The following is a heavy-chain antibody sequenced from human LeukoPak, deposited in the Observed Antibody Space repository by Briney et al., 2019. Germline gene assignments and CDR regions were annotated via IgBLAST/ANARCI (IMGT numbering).Heavy chain of an antibody. CDR3: AKYFASGSYYKLPH. J-gene: IGHJ1*01. CDR2: ISGSGAYT. V-gene: IGHV3-23*01. D-gene: IGHD3-10*01. CDR1: GFTFSSYA. Sequence: GGSLRLSCAASGFTFSSYAMSWVRQAPGKGLEWVSTISGSGAYTYYADSVKGRFTISRDNSKNTLYLQMNSLRAEDTAVYYCAKYFASGSYYKLPHWGQETLVTVSS.